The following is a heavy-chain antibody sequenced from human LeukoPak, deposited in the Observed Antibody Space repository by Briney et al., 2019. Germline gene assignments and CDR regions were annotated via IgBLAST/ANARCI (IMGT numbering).Heavy chain of an antibody. V-gene: IGHV3-21*01. Sequence: GGSLRLSCAASGFTLSRYSMNWVRQAPGKGLEWVSSISSGSSYIYYAGSVKGRFTISRDNAKNSLYLQMNSLRAEDTAVYYCAKDPGGMATGIWGQGTMVTVSS. CDR3: AKDPGGMATGI. D-gene: IGHD5-12*01. J-gene: IGHJ3*02. CDR2: ISSGSSYI. CDR1: GFTLSRYS.